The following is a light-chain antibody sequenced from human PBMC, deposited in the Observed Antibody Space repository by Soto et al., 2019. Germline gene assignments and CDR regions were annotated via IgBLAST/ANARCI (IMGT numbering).Light chain of an antibody. CDR1: PGISRS. Sequence: QSRFSVSACFGERVPLTCRASPGISRSLAWYQQNPGRAPKLLIYAVSTLYTGVPSRFSGSGYGTEFTLTIRSLQPEDFATYSCQHLTRHHITLGGGTQVDIK. J-gene: IGKJ4*01. CDR2: AVS. V-gene: IGKV1-9*01. CDR3: QHLTRHHIT.